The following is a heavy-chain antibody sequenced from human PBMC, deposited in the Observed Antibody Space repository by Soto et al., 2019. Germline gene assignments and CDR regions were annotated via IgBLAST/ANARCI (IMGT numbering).Heavy chain of an antibody. D-gene: IGHD2-21*01. Sequence: EVQLVESGGGLVQPGGSLRLSCAASGFSFSASWMSWARQVPGKGLEWVANISPDASKMSYVDSVNDRFTISRGNAQNTLYLQMNSLRAEDTAVYYCARHVIRGQGTLVTVSS. CDR3: ARHVI. V-gene: IGHV3-7*01. J-gene: IGHJ4*02. CDR1: GFSFSASW. CDR2: ISPDASKM.